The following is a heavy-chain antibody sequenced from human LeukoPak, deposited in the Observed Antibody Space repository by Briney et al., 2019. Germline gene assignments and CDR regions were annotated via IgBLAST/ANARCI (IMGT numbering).Heavy chain of an antibody. J-gene: IGHJ4*02. D-gene: IGHD3-22*01. CDR3: VSGCYYDSSGYVFPI. Sequence: SETLSLTCTVSGGSISSSSYYWGWIRQPPGKGLEWIGSIYYSGSTYYNPSLKSRVTISVDTSKNQFSLKLSSVTAADTAVYYCVSGCYYDSSGYVFPIWGQGTLVTVSS. V-gene: IGHV4-39*01. CDR2: IYYSGST. CDR1: GGSISSSSYY.